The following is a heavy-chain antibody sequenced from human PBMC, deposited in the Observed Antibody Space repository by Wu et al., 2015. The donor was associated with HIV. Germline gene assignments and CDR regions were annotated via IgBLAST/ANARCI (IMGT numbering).Heavy chain of an antibody. D-gene: IGHD6-19*01. CDR3: ARDSGWYAPSNYYYGMDV. CDR1: GGTFSSYA. CDR2: IIPIFGTA. J-gene: IGHJ6*02. V-gene: IGHV1-69*05. Sequence: QVQLVQSGAEVKKPGSSVKVSCKASGGTFSSYAISWVRQAPGQGLEWMGGIIPIFGTANYAQKFQGRVTITTDESTSTAYMELSSLRSEDTAVYYCARDSGWYAPSNYYYGMDVWGQGTTVTVSS.